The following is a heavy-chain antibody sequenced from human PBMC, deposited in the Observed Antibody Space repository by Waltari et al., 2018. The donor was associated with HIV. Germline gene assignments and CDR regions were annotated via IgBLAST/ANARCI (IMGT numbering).Heavy chain of an antibody. Sequence: QVQLQESGPGLVKPSETLSLTCTVSGGSISSYYWSWIRQPPGKGLEWIGYIYYSGSTNYNPSLKSRVTISVDTSTNQFSLKLSSVTAADTAVYYCARRGSGSYYNRLYFDYWGQGTLVTVSS. CDR1: GGSISSYY. D-gene: IGHD3-10*01. CDR3: ARRGSGSYYNRLYFDY. CDR2: IYYSGST. V-gene: IGHV4-59*01. J-gene: IGHJ4*02.